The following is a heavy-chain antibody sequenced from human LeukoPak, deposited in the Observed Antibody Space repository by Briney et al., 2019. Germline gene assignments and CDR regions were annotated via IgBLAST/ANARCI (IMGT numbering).Heavy chain of an antibody. V-gene: IGHV4-34*01. D-gene: IGHD6-19*01. CDR1: GGSFSGYY. J-gene: IGHJ4*02. CDR2: INHSGST. CDR3: ARDPQGSSGWYIGDY. Sequence: SETLSLTCAVYGGSFSGYYWSWIRQPPGKGLGWIGEINHSGSTNYNPSLKSRVTISVDTSKNQFSLKLSSVTAADTAVYYCARDPQGSSGWYIGDYWGQGTLVTVSS.